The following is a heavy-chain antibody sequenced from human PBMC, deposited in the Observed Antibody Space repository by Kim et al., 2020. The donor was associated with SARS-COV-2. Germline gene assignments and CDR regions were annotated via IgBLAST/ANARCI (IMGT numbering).Heavy chain of an antibody. CDR3: ARAPGVVAYRSWFDP. D-gene: IGHD2-2*01. CDR1: GYTFTTFY. Sequence: ASVKVSCKASGYTFTTFYMHWVRQAPGQGLEWMGIVDPSSGRTTYAQKFQGRVTMTSDTSTSTIYMQLTTLRPEDTAVYYCARAPGVVAYRSWFDPWGQGPLVTVSS. CDR2: VDPSSGRT. J-gene: IGHJ5*02. V-gene: IGHV1-46*01.